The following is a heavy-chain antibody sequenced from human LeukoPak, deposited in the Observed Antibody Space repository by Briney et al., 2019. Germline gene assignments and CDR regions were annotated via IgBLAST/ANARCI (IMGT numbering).Heavy chain of an antibody. Sequence: GESLKISCQGSGYSFSNYWIGWVRQMPGKGLEWMGIIYPGDSDTRYSPSFQGQVTISADKSIGAVYLQWSSLKASDTAVYYCAKHLLLGATESPFDYWGQGTLVTVSS. CDR3: AKHLLLGATESPFDY. V-gene: IGHV5-51*01. J-gene: IGHJ4*02. CDR2: IYPGDSDT. D-gene: IGHD1-26*01. CDR1: GYSFSNYW.